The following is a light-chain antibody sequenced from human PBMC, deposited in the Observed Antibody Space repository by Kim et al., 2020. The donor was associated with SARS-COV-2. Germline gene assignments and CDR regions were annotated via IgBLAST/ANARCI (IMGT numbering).Light chain of an antibody. J-gene: IGKJ2*03. Sequence: DIVLTQSPGTLYLSPGEAATLSCRASEVISNNYLAWFRQRPGQAPRVLIFGASTRATGIPDRFSGRASGTDFSLTISRLEPEDFAVYYCHQYASLPLSFGQGTKLEI. CDR2: GAS. V-gene: IGKV3-20*01. CDR3: HQYASLPLS. CDR1: EVISNNY.